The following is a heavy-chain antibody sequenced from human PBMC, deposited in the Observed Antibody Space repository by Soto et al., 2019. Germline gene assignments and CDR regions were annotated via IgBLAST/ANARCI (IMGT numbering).Heavy chain of an antibody. CDR2: IYYSGST. Sequence: SETLSLTCTVSGGSISSYYWSWIRQPPGKGLEWIGYIYYSGSTNYSPSLKSRLTITKDTSKNQVVLTMTNMDPVDTATYYCAHSLAASNYGDYEPINSFDYWGQGTLVTASS. CDR3: AHSLAASNYGDYEPINSFDY. V-gene: IGHV4-59*01. D-gene: IGHD4-17*01. J-gene: IGHJ4*02. CDR1: GGSISSYY.